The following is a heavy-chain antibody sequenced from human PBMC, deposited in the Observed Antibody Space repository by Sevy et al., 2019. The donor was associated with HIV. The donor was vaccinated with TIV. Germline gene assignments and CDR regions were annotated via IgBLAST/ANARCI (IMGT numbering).Heavy chain of an antibody. CDR2: IYYSGST. V-gene: IGHV4-31*03. CDR1: GGSISSGGYY. D-gene: IGHD3-22*01. Sequence: SETLSLTCTVSGGSISSGGYYWSWIRQHPGKGLEWIGYIYYSGSTYYHPSLKSRITISVDTSKNQFSLNLSSVTAADTAVYYCARGGRYYDSSGYYYFDYWGQGTLVTVSS. CDR3: ARGGRYYDSSGYYYFDY. J-gene: IGHJ4*02.